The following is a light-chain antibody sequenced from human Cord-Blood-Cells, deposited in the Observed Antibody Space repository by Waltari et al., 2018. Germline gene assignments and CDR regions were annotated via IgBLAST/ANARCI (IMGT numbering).Light chain of an antibody. Sequence: DIVMTQSTDSLAVSLGERAPINCKSSRSFLSSSNNKNYLAWYQQKPGQPPKLLIFWASTRESGVPDRFSGSGSGTDFTLTISSLQAEDVAVYYCQQYYSTPLTFGGGTKVEIK. CDR3: QQYYSTPLT. J-gene: IGKJ4*01. CDR1: RSFLSSSNNKNY. V-gene: IGKV4-1*01. CDR2: WAS.